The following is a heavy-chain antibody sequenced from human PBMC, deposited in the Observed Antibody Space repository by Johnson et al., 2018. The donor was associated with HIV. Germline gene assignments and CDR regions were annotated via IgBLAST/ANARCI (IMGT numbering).Heavy chain of an antibody. CDR1: GFIFRTNG. CDR3: AKDGGRWSYSFDV. V-gene: IGHV3-30*02. CDR2: IQHDGSDK. J-gene: IGHJ3*01. D-gene: IGHD3-16*01. Sequence: VQLLESGGGVVQPGGPLRLSCAASGFIFRTNGMHWVHQAPGKGLEWVSFIQHDGSDKSYADSVEGRFTISRDNSKNTLYLQMNSLRTEDTALYYCAKDGGRWSYSFDVWGQGTMVSVSS.